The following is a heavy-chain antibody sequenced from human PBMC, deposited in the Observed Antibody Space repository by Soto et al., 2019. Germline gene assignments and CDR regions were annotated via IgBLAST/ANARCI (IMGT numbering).Heavy chain of an antibody. J-gene: IGHJ3*02. CDR2: IIPVFGSA. D-gene: IGHD3-22*01. V-gene: IGHV1-69*12. CDR1: GATLNTFINYG. CDR3: ARGAATKIVVVMYDAFEI. Sequence: QVQLVQSGAEVKKPGSSVKVSCEASGATLNTFINYGITWVRQAPGQGLEWMGGIIPVFGSAHYAQKFQGRVTISADESTRTAYMELSSLRSDDTAAYYCARGAATKIVVVMYDAFEIWGQGTMVTVSS.